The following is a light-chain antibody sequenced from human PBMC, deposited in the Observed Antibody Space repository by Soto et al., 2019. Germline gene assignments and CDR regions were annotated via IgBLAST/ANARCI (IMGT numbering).Light chain of an antibody. CDR3: QQFNSYPLT. V-gene: IGKV1-13*02. J-gene: IGKJ4*01. Sequence: AIQLTQSPSSLSASVGDRDTITCRASQGISSALAWYQQKPGKAPKLLIYDASSLESGVPSRFSGSGSGTDFTLTLSSRQPEDCATYYCQQFNSYPLTFGGGTKVQIK. CDR2: DAS. CDR1: QGISSA.